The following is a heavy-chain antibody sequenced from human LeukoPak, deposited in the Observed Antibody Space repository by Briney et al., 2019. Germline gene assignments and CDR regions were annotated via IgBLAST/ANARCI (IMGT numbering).Heavy chain of an antibody. V-gene: IGHV4-59*11. CDR2: VHASGIT. CDR1: GAYITSHY. CDR3: ARLAQITLVRGQSYYYHSMDV. J-gene: IGHJ6*02. Sequence: PSETLSLTCIVSGAYITSHYWSWIRRPPGKGLEWIGYVHASGITNYSPSLQSRVTISTDMSENQFSLRLSSVTAADTAVYYCARLAQITLVRGQSYYYHSMDVWGQGTTVTVSS. D-gene: IGHD3-10*01.